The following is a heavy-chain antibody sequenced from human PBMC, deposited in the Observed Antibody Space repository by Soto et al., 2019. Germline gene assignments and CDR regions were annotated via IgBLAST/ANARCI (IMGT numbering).Heavy chain of an antibody. CDR2: MNPGSGDT. Sequence: ASVKVSCKASGYSFTNNDVSWVRQATGQGLEWMGWMNPGSGDTGYAQKFQGRVTMTRDIAIATAYMELSSLRSDETAIYYCARMATFGSLNWFDPWGQGTLVTSPQ. CDR3: ARMATFGSLNWFDP. J-gene: IGHJ5*02. CDR1: GYSFTNND. D-gene: IGHD3-16*01. V-gene: IGHV1-8*01.